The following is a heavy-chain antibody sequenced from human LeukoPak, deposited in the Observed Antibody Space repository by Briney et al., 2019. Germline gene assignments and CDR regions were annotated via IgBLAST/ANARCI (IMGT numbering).Heavy chain of an antibody. J-gene: IGHJ4*02. Sequence: GESLKISCKGSGYSFTNYWIGWVRQMPGKGLEWMGIIYAGDSDTRYSPSFQGQGTISVDRSITTAYLQWSSLKASDTAMYYCARSWVAGYGTVLDYWGQGTLVTVSS. CDR3: ARSWVAGYGTVLDY. CDR2: IYAGDSDT. D-gene: IGHD6-19*01. CDR1: GYSFTNYW. V-gene: IGHV5-51*01.